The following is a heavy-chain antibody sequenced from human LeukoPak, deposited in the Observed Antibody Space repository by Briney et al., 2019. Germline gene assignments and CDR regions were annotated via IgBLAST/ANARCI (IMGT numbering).Heavy chain of an antibody. CDR1: GGSISSYY. CDR2: IYYSGST. CDR3: ARENYYDSSGSGFDP. V-gene: IGHV4-59*01. Sequence: PSETLSLTCTVSGGSISSYYWSWIRQPPGKGLEWIGYIYYSGSTNYNPSLKSRVTISVDTSKNQFSLKLSSVTAADTAVYYCARENYYDSSGSGFDPWGQGTLVTVSS. J-gene: IGHJ5*02. D-gene: IGHD3-22*01.